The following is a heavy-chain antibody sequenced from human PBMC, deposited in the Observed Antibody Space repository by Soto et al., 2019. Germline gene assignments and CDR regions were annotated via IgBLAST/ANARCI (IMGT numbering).Heavy chain of an antibody. CDR2: IYYSGST. CDR1: GGSISSYY. Sequence: ASETLSLTCTVSGGSISSYYWSWIRQPPGKGLEWIGYIYYSGSTNYNPSLKSRVTISVDTSKNQCSLKLKSVTAADTAVYFCAGMPYTSGLGFDPWGPGTLVTVSS. CDR3: AGMPYTSGLGFDP. J-gene: IGHJ5*02. D-gene: IGHD6-19*01. V-gene: IGHV4-59*12.